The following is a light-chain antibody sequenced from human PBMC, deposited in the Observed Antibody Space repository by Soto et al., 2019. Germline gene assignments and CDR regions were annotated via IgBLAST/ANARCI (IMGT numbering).Light chain of an antibody. V-gene: IGKV1-5*01. Sequence: DIQMTQSPSTLSASVGDRVTITCRASQSVTNWLAWYQQKPGKAPNLLIYDASRLQSGIPSRFSASGSGTEFTPTISSLQPDDFATYYCQQYTTYPYTFGQGTKLEIK. CDR2: DAS. J-gene: IGKJ2*01. CDR1: QSVTNW. CDR3: QQYTTYPYT.